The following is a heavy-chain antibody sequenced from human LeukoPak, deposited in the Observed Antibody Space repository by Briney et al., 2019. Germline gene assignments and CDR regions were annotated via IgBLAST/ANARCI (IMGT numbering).Heavy chain of an antibody. CDR2: IIPILGIA. CDR1: GGTFSSYA. J-gene: IGHJ6*02. Sequence: GASVKVSCKASGGTFSSYAISWARQAPGQGLEWMGRIIPILGIANYAQKFQGRVTIAADKSTSTAYMELSSLRSEDTAVYYCSIAAAGPYYYYYGMDVWGQGTTVTVSS. D-gene: IGHD6-13*01. V-gene: IGHV1-69*04. CDR3: SIAAAGPYYYYYGMDV.